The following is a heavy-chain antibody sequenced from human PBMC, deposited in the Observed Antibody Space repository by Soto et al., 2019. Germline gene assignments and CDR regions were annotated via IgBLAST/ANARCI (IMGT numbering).Heavy chain of an antibody. Sequence: PSETLSLTCAVYGGSFSGYYWSWIRQPPGKGLEWIGEINHSGSTNYNPSLKSRVTISVDTSKNQFSLKLSSVTAADTAVYYCARADPLGYCSGGSCHPFDYWGQGTLVTVSS. CDR1: GGSFSGYY. D-gene: IGHD2-15*01. CDR3: ARADPLGYCSGGSCHPFDY. V-gene: IGHV4-34*01. CDR2: INHSGST. J-gene: IGHJ4*02.